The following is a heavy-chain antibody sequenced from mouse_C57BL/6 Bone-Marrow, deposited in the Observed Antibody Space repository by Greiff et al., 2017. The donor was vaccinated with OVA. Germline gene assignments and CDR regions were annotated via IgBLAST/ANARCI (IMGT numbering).Heavy chain of an antibody. CDR1: GFSLSTFGMG. J-gene: IGHJ4*01. CDR3: ARIEVIYYYGSIHPWYAMDY. CDR2: IWWDDDK. V-gene: IGHV8-8*01. D-gene: IGHD1-1*01. Sequence: QVTLKESGPGILQPSQTLSLTCSFSGFSLSTFGMGVGWIRQPSGKGLEWLAHIWWDDDKYYNPALKSRLTISQDTTQNQVFLKVANVDTADTATYYCARIEVIYYYGSIHPWYAMDYWGQGTSVTFSS.